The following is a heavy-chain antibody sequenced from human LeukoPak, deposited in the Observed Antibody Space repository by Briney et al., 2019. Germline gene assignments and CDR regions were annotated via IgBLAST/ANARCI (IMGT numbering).Heavy chain of an antibody. CDR1: GGSISSSNW. V-gene: IGHV4-4*02. J-gene: IGHJ4*02. Sequence: SETLSLTCAVSGGSISSSNWWSWVRQPPGKGLEWIGEIYHSGSTNYNPSLKSRVTISVDKSKNQFSLKLSSVTAADTAVYYCARVSRLQKQQLYFDYWGQGTLVTVSS. CDR3: ARVSRLQKQQLYFDY. CDR2: IYHSGST. D-gene: IGHD6-13*01.